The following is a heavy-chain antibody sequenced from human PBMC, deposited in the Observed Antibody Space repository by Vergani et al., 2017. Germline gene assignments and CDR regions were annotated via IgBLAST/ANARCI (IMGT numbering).Heavy chain of an antibody. CDR2: IYYTGSA. V-gene: IGHV4-39*01. CDR1: GASISSSSHF. D-gene: IGHD3-16*01. J-gene: IGHJ6*02. CDR3: ARHDSGHYDASYYGLDV. Sequence: QLQLHKSGPGLVKPSETLSLTCTLSGASISSSSHFWGWLRQTPGKGLEWIGSIYYTGSAYYNPSLKSRVSISVDASKNQFSPKLSSVTAADSAVYYCARHDSGHYDASYYGLDVWGQGTTVTVSS.